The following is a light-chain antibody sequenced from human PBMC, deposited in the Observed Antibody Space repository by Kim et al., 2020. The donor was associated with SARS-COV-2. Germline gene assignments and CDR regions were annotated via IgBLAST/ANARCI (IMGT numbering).Light chain of an antibody. J-gene: IGKJ2*01. Sequence: RAPINLKSSHNLVYSSDNKNYIACYQHTPGQPPMLIIYWASTRESGVPDLCSCRGSGTDFTHTISSLLSEDVAVYYCHQYYGSPYTFGQGPKLEI. CDR1: HNLVYSSDNKNY. CDR2: WAS. V-gene: IGKV4-1*01. CDR3: HQYYGSPYT.